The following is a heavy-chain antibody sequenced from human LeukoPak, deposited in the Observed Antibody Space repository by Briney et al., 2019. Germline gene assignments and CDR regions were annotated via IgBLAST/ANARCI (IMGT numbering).Heavy chain of an antibody. CDR1: GFTFSNYV. V-gene: IGHV3-23*01. CDR3: ARAGRGMVRDYYYYGMDV. CDR2: VSGSGDRT. J-gene: IGHJ6*02. D-gene: IGHD3-10*01. Sequence: PGGSLRLSCAASGFTFSNYVMTWVRQAPGKGLEWVSAVSGSGDRTYYADSVKGRFTISRDNSKNTLYLQMNSLRAEDTAVYYCARAGRGMVRDYYYYGMDVWGQGTTVTVSS.